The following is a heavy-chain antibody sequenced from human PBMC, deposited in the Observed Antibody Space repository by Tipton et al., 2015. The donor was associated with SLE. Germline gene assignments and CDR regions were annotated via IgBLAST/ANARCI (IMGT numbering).Heavy chain of an antibody. D-gene: IGHD3-3*01. Sequence: TLSLTCTVSGGSISSGSYYWGWIRQPAEKGLEWIGLIYSSGSTNYNPSLRSRVTISVDTSKNQFSLRLSSVTAADTAVYYCARAPFHYDFWKGDTFDIWGQGTMVTVSS. J-gene: IGHJ3*02. CDR2: IYSSGST. CDR3: ARAPFHYDFWKGDTFDI. CDR1: GGSISSGSYY. V-gene: IGHV4-61*02.